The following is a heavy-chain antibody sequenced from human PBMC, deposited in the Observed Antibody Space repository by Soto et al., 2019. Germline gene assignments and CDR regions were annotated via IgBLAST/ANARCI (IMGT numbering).Heavy chain of an antibody. V-gene: IGHV1-46*03. CDR2: INPSGGST. J-gene: IGHJ4*02. D-gene: IGHD1-26*01. CDR1: GYTFTSYY. CDR3: ARGSGSYPDY. Sequence: QVQLVQSGAEVKKPGASVKVSCKASGYTFTSYYIHWVRQAPGQGLEWMGIINPSGGSTNSAQKFQGRVTMTRDPSTSTVYMELSSLRSEDTAVYYCARGSGSYPDYWGQGTLVTVSS.